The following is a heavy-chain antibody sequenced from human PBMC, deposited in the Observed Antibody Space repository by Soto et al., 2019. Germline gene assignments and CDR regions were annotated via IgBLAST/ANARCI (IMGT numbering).Heavy chain of an antibody. V-gene: IGHV1-3*05. CDR3: AREREWELGAVYYYYGMDV. CDR2: INAGNGNT. J-gene: IGHJ6*02. CDR1: GYTFTSYA. D-gene: IGHD1-26*01. Sequence: QVQLVQSGAEEKKPGASVKVSCKASGYTFTSYAMHWVRQAPGQRLEWMGWINAGNGNTKYSQKFQGRVTITRDTSASTAYMELSSLRSEDTAVYYCAREREWELGAVYYYYGMDVWGQGTTVTVSS.